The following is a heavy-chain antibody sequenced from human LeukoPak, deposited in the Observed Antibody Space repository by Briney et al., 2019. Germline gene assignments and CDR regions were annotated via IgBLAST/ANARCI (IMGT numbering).Heavy chain of an antibody. CDR2: INPSGGST. V-gene: IGHV1-46*01. CDR1: GYTFTSYY. CDR3: ARDPSNYYGSGSLDY. D-gene: IGHD3-10*01. J-gene: IGHJ4*02. Sequence: ASVKVSCKASGYTFTSYYMHWVRQAPGQGLEWMGIINPSGGSTSYAQKFQGRVTMTRDTSTSTVYMELSSLRSEDTAVYYCARDPSNYYGSGSLDYWGQGTLVTVSS.